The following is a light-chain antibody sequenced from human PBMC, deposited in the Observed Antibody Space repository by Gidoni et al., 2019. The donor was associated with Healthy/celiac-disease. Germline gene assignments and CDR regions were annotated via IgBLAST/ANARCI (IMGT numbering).Light chain of an antibody. CDR3: MQALQTPIT. V-gene: IGKV2-28*01. Sequence: DIVMTQSPLSLPVTPGEPASIPCRSSQSLLHNNGYNYLNWYLQKPGQSPQLLIYLGSNRASGVPDRFIGSGSGTDFTLKISRVEAEDVGLYYCMQALQTPITFGQGTRLEIK. CDR2: LGS. CDR1: QSLLHNNGYNY. J-gene: IGKJ5*01.